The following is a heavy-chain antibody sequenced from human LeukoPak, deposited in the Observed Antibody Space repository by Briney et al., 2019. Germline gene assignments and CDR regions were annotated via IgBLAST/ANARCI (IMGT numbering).Heavy chain of an antibody. Sequence: SETLSLTCTVSGDSISSYYWSWIRQPPGKVLEGIGYIYYSGSTNYNPSLKSRVTISVDTSKNQFSLKLSSVTAADTAVYYCARAGGYYYDSSGYPNDAFDMWGKGTMVTVSS. D-gene: IGHD3-22*01. V-gene: IGHV4-59*01. CDR1: GDSISSYY. CDR3: ARAGGYYYDSSGYPNDAFDM. CDR2: IYYSGST. J-gene: IGHJ3*02.